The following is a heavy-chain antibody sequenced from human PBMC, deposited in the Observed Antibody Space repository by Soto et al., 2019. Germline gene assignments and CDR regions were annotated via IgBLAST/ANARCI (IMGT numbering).Heavy chain of an antibody. CDR2: IYDTESA. D-gene: IGHD6-6*01. V-gene: IGHV4-31*03. CDR3: ARASSSSSAADY. Sequence: SETLSLTCSVSGESISSGGYYWSWIRHLPGKGLEWIGYIYDTESAYYNPSLKSRVSISMDISENHFAMRLTSVTAADSAVYYCARASSSSSAADYWGQGLQVTVSS. CDR1: GESISSGGYY. J-gene: IGHJ4*02.